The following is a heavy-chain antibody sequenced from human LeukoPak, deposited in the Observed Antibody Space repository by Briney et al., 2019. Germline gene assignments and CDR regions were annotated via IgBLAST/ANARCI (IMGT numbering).Heavy chain of an antibody. D-gene: IGHD3-3*01. CDR3: AKEASFVTIFGVVNHFDY. J-gene: IGHJ4*02. V-gene: IGHV3-23*01. Sequence: PGGSLRLSCAASGFTFSSYAMSWVRQAPGKGLEWVSAISGSGGSTYYADSVKGRFTISRDNSKNTLYLQMNSLRAEDTAVYYCAKEASFVTIFGVVNHFDYWGQGTLVTVSS. CDR2: ISGSGGST. CDR1: GFTFSSYA.